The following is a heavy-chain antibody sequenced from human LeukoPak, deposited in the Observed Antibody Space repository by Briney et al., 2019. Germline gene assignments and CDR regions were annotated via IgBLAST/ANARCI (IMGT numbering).Heavy chain of an antibody. CDR3: ARDSVVRGVRALGY. Sequence: SVKVSCKASGGTFSSYAISWVRQAPGQGLEWMGGIIPIFGTANYAQKFQGRVTMTTDTSTSTAYMELRSLRSDDTAVYYCARDSVVRGVRALGYWGQGTLVTVSS. CDR2: IIPIFGTA. J-gene: IGHJ4*02. CDR1: GGTFSSYA. V-gene: IGHV1-69*05. D-gene: IGHD3-10*01.